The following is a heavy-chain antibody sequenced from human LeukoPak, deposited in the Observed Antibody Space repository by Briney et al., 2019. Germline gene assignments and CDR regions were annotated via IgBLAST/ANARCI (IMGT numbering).Heavy chain of an antibody. CDR2: ISGSGDNT. D-gene: IGHD6-19*01. Sequence: GGSLRLSCAASGFSFSSYAMSWVRQAPGKGLEWVSSISGSGDNTYAESVKGRFTISRDNSKNTLFLQMNSLRAEDTAAFYCAKRSGYTTGWFFDFWGQGTLVTVSS. CDR1: GFSFSSYA. J-gene: IGHJ4*02. V-gene: IGHV3-23*01. CDR3: AKRSGYTTGWFFDF.